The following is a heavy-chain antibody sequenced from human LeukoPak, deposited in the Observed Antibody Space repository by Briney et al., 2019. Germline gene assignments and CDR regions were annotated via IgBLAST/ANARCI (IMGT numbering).Heavy chain of an antibody. D-gene: IGHD2-2*01. Sequence: SETLSLTCAVSGYSISSGYYWGWIRQPPGKGLEWVGNIYHSVTNYNPSFKSRVTISVDTSKSQFSLKLSSVTAADTAVYYCARSACSSTDCQNFDFWGQGTLVTVSS. CDR1: GYSISSGYY. CDR3: ARSACSSTDCQNFDF. J-gene: IGHJ4*02. CDR2: IYHSVT. V-gene: IGHV4-38-2*01.